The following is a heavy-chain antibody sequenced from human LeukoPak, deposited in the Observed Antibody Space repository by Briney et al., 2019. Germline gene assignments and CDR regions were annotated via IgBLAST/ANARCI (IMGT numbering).Heavy chain of an antibody. CDR1: GGSIRSHS. V-gene: IGHV4-59*11. J-gene: IGHJ3*01. D-gene: IGHD3-3*01. CDR3: ERGGVKGNSKPKPFNF. CDR2: VYYSGST. Sequence: PSETLSLTCTVSGGSIRSHSWSWIRQSPGKGLECIGYVYYSGSTNYNPSLKSRVTMSLDTSQNEFSLKLSSVTAADTAVYYCERGGVKGNSKPKPFNFWGQGTLVIVSS.